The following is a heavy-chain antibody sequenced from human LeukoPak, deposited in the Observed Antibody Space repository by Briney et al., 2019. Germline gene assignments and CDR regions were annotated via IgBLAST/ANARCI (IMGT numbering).Heavy chain of an antibody. V-gene: IGHV3-9*01. CDR3: AKDSSSTLYYYYGMDV. Sequence: GGSLRLSCAASGLTFDDYAMHWVRQAPGRGLEWVSGISWNSGSIGYADSVKGRFTISRDNAKNSLYLQMNSLRAEDTALYYCAKDSSSTLYYYYGMDVWGQGTTVTVSS. CDR1: GLTFDDYA. D-gene: IGHD6-13*01. J-gene: IGHJ6*02. CDR2: ISWNSGSI.